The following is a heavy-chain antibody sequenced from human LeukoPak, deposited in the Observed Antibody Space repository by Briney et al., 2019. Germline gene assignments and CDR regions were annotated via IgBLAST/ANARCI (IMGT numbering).Heavy chain of an antibody. D-gene: IGHD1-14*01. J-gene: IGHJ6*02. V-gene: IGHV3-48*03. Sequence: GGSLRLSCAASGFTFCSYEMKWVRQAPGKGLVGVLYICSSCSNIYYAVSVKGRFTISRDNAKNSLYLQMNSLRAEDTAVYYCARDTRRGSLDVWGQGPTVTVSS. CDR3: ARDTRRGSLDV. CDR2: ICSSCSNI. CDR1: GFTFCSYE.